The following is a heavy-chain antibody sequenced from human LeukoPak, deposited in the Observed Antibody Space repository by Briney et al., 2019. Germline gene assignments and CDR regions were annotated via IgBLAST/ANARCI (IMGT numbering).Heavy chain of an antibody. CDR3: TRDGTQLWLGTNNYYFDY. D-gene: IGHD5-18*01. J-gene: IGHJ4*02. V-gene: IGHV1-69*13. CDR1: GGTFSSYA. CDR2: IIPIFGTA. Sequence: SVKVSCKASGGTFSSYAISWVRQAPGQGLEWMGGIIPIFGTANYAQKFQGRVTITADESTSTAYMELSSLRSEDTAVYYCTRDGTQLWLGTNNYYFDYWGQGTLVTVSS.